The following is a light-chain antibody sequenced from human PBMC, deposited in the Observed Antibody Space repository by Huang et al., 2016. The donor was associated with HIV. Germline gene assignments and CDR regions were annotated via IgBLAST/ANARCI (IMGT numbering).Light chain of an antibody. CDR3: QQTYTFPA. CDR1: QTITTY. Sequence: DIQLTQSPSSLSASVGDRVTITCRASQTITTYLNWYQQKPGKAPHLLIYGASNLQSGVPSRFSGSGSGTDVTLIISGLQPEDFATYYCQQTYTFPAFGRGTKVEIK. V-gene: IGKV1-39*01. J-gene: IGKJ1*01. CDR2: GAS.